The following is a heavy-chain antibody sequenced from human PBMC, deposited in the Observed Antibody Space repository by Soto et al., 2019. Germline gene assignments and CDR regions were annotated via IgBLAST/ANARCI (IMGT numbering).Heavy chain of an antibody. CDR2: IIPIFGTA. Sequence: ASVKVSCKASGGTFSSYAISWVRQAPGQGLEWKGGIIPIFGTANYAQKFQGRVTITADESTSTAYMELSSLRSEDTAVYYCARRGQQLATPVDYYYYGMDVWGQGTTVTVSS. CDR1: GGTFSSYA. V-gene: IGHV1-69*13. CDR3: ARRGQQLATPVDYYYYGMDV. D-gene: IGHD6-13*01. J-gene: IGHJ6*02.